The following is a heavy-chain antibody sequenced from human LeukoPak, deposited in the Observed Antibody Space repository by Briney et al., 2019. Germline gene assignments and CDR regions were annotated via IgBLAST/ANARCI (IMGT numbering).Heavy chain of an antibody. CDR3: ARHSERWLGAFDI. CDR1: GGSISSYY. J-gene: IGHJ3*02. Sequence: SETLSLTCTVSGGSISSYYWSWIRQPPGKGLEWIGYIYYSGSTNYNPSLKSRVTISVDTSKNQFSLKLSSVTAADTAVYYCARHSERWLGAFDIWGQGTMVTVST. V-gene: IGHV4-59*08. CDR2: IYYSGST. D-gene: IGHD6-19*01.